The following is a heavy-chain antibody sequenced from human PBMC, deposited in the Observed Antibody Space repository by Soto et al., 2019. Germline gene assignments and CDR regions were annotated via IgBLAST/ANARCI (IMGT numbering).Heavy chain of an antibody. CDR1: GYTFTSYA. V-gene: IGHV1-3*01. Sequence: ASVKVSCQASGYTFTSYAMHLVRQAPRQRLEWMGWINAGNGNTKYSQKFQGRVTITRDTSASTAYMELSSLRSEDTAVYYCARGIGYYTNYYYYGMDVWGQGTTVTVSS. J-gene: IGHJ6*02. CDR2: INAGNGNT. CDR3: ARGIGYYTNYYYYGMDV. D-gene: IGHD3-3*01.